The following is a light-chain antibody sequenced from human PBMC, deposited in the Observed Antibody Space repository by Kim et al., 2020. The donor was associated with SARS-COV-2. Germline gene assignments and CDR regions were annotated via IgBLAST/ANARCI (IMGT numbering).Light chain of an antibody. Sequence: LSPGQTAIITCSGDKLGGKYVYWYHQKPGQSPVLVMYQDKKRPSGIPERFSGSSSGNTATLTISGTQAMDEADYYCQAWDNNIVVFGEGTQLTVL. CDR2: QDK. CDR3: QAWDNNIVV. J-gene: IGLJ3*02. V-gene: IGLV3-1*01. CDR1: KLGGKY.